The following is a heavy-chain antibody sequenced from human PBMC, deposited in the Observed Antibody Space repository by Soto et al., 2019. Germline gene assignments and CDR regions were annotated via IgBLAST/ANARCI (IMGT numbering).Heavy chain of an antibody. CDR1: GGSISRGGYY. D-gene: IGHD2-15*01. CDR2: IYYSGTT. V-gene: IGHV4-31*03. Sequence: QVQLQESGPGLVKPSETLSLTCTVSGGSISRGGYYWSWIRQHPWKGLEWIGYIYYSGTTYYNPSLKSRVTISVDTSKNQFSLKLRSVTAADTAVYYCARDLYGGNAGVWFDPWGQGTLVTVSS. J-gene: IGHJ5*02. CDR3: ARDLYGGNAGVWFDP.